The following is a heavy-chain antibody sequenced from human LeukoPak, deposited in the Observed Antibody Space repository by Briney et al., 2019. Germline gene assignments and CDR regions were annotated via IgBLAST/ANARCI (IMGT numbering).Heavy chain of an antibody. Sequence: PGGSLRLSCAASGFTFSSYWMTWVRQAPGKGLEWVVNIKQDGSEKYYVDSVKGRFTISRGNAKNSLYLQMNSLRAEDTAVYYCARGEWSSSPFDYWGQGTLVTVSS. CDR2: IKQDGSEK. V-gene: IGHV3-7*01. CDR1: GFTFSSYW. J-gene: IGHJ4*02. CDR3: ARGEWSSSPFDY. D-gene: IGHD6-6*01.